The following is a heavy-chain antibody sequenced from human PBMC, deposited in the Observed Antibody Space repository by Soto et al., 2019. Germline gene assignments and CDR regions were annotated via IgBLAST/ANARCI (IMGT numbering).Heavy chain of an antibody. CDR1: GFTFSSYG. D-gene: IGHD3-22*01. J-gene: IGHJ4*02. V-gene: IGHV3-48*02. Sequence: PGGSLRLSCAASGFTFSSYGMNWVRQAARQAPGKGLEWISYISSSSGSKYYADSMKGRLTISRDNAKNSLYLQMNSLRDEDTAVYYCARAAPHGYDYWGQG. CDR3: ARAAPHGYDY. CDR2: ISSSSGSK.